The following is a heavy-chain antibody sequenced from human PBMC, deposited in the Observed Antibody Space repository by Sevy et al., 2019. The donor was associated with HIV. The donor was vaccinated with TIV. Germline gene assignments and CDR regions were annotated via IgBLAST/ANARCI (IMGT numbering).Heavy chain of an antibody. CDR3: ARGHVLRDY. Sequence: GGSLRLSCAASGFSFSNYWMHWVRQAPGKGLEWVANIKQDESERYYVASVKGRFTISRDNAMNSLYLQMDSLRDEDTAVYYCARGHVLRDYWGQGALVTVSS. V-gene: IGHV3-7*01. D-gene: IGHD3-3*01. CDR2: IKQDESER. J-gene: IGHJ4*02. CDR1: GFSFSNYW.